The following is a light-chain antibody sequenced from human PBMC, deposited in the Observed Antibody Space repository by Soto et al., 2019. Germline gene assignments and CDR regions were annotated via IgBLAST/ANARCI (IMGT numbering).Light chain of an antibody. CDR2: VAS. CDR1: QSVSNY. Sequence: EIVLTQSPGTLSLSPGERATLSCRASQSVSNYLAWYQQKPGQAPRLLIYVASSRATGIPDRFRGSGSGTDFTLTISRLEPEDVAVYYCQQDGGSPQTFGQGTKGEIK. V-gene: IGKV3-20*01. CDR3: QQDGGSPQT. J-gene: IGKJ1*01.